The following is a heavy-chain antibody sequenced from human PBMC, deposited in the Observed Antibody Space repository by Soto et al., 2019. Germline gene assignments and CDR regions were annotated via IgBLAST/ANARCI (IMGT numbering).Heavy chain of an antibody. CDR2: IYYSGST. Sequence: SETLCLTCTVSGGSISSGGYYGSWIRQHPGKGLEWIGYIYYSGSTYYNPSLKSRVTISVDTSKNQFALKLSSVTAADTAVYYCARASGVPRDFGYWVQETLITVSS. V-gene: IGHV4-31*03. CDR1: GGSISSGGYY. J-gene: IGHJ4*02. CDR3: ARASGVPRDFGY.